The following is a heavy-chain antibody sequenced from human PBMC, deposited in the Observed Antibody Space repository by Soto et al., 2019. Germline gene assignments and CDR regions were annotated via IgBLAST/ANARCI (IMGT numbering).Heavy chain of an antibody. CDR1: GFTFRSYG. Sequence: LRLSCAASGFTFRSYGIHWVRQAPGKGLEWVAVISYDGSNKYYADSVKGRFTISRDNSKNTVYLQMNSLRAEDTAVYYCAKDRGLWFFHYYRLDVWGQGSRVTVSS. V-gene: IGHV3-30*18. CDR3: AKDRGLWFFHYYRLDV. D-gene: IGHD3-10*01. CDR2: ISYDGSNK. J-gene: IGHJ6*02.